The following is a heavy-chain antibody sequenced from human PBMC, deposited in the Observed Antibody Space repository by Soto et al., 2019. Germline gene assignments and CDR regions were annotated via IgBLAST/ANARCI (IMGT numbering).Heavy chain of an antibody. J-gene: IGHJ4*02. CDR1: GYTFTSYD. V-gene: IGHV1-8*01. CDR2: MNPNSGNT. D-gene: IGHD4-4*01. CDR3: ARGRARGFTVTRGTLGY. Sequence: ASVKVSCKASGYTFTSYDINWVRQATGQGLEWVGWMNPNSGNTGYAQKFQGRVTMTRNTSISTAYMELSSLRSEDTAVYYCARGRARGFTVTRGTLGYWGQGTLVTVSS.